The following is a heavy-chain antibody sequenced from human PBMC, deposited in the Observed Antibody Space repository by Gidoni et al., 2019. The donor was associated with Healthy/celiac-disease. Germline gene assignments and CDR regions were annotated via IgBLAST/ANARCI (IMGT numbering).Heavy chain of an antibody. D-gene: IGHD3-16*01. CDR2: IYSGGST. CDR1: GFTVSSNY. CDR3: ATPTSQSKDYYYYGMDV. J-gene: IGHJ6*02. Sequence: EVQLVESGGGLVQPGGSLRLSCAASGFTVSSNYMSWVRQAPGKGLGWVSVIYSGGSTYYADSVKGRFTISRDNSKNTLYLQMNSLRAEDTAVYYCATPTSQSKDYYYYGMDVWGQGTTVTVSS. V-gene: IGHV3-66*01.